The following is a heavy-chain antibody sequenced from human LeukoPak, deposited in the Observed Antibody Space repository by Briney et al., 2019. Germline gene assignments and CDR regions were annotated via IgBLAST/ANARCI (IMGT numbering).Heavy chain of an antibody. CDR2: ISSSSSYI. Sequence: GGSLRLSCAASEFTFRDYNMNWIRQAPGKGLEWVSSISSSSSYIYYADSVKGRFTISRDNAKNSLYLQMNSLRAEDTAVYYCARGGNYDSTALDYWGQGTLVTVSS. V-gene: IGHV3-21*01. CDR3: ARGGNYDSTALDY. CDR1: EFTFRDYN. J-gene: IGHJ4*02. D-gene: IGHD3-22*01.